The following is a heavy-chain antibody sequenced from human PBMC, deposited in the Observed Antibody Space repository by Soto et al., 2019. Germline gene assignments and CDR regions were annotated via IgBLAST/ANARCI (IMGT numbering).Heavy chain of an antibody. J-gene: IGHJ4*02. V-gene: IGHV4-39*02. CDR1: GGSINHNTYY. Sequence: SETLSLTCTVSGGSINHNTYYWAWIRHPPGQGLSWLARLYYDGRTYYNSSLTRRVTISRDTSKNHFSLGLTSKPAAGTGGYFCATVLVGASRHPEADSWGQGTRVTV. CDR3: ATVLVGASRHPEADS. CDR2: LYYDGRT. D-gene: IGHD2-15*01.